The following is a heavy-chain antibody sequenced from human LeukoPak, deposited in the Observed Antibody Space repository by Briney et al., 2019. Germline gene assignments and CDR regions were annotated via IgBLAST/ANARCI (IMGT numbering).Heavy chain of an antibody. V-gene: IGHV4-39*07. CDR2: IYYTGTT. Sequence: SATLSLPCTVSGGAINSDSYYWAWIRQPPGKGLEWIGAIYYTGTTYYNPSLKSRVTISIDTSNNQVSLNLSSVTAADTAMYYCARDRHVVVLAAIYFDFWGQGALITVSS. D-gene: IGHD2-2*02. J-gene: IGHJ4*02. CDR3: ARDRHVVVLAAIYFDF. CDR1: GGAINSDSYY.